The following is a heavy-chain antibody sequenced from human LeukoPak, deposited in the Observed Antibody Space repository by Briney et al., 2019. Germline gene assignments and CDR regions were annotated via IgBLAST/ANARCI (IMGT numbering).Heavy chain of an antibody. CDR3: ARAAGVPAARYAFDI. D-gene: IGHD2-2*01. V-gene: IGHV1-18*01. J-gene: IGHJ3*02. Sequence: ASVTVSCKASGYTFTSYGISWVRQAPGQGLEWMGWISAYNGNTNYAQKLQGRVTMTTDASTSTAYMELRSLRSDDTAVYYCARAAGVPAARYAFDIWGQGTMVTVSS. CDR2: ISAYNGNT. CDR1: GYTFTSYG.